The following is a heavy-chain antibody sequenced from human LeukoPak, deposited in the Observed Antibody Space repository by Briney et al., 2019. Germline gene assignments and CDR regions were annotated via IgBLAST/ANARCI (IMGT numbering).Heavy chain of an antibody. CDR2: IYHSGST. Sequence: GSLRLSCAASGFTFSNYAMSWVRQPPGKGLEWIGEIYHSGSTNYNPSLKSRVTISVDKSKNQFSLKLSSVTAADTAVYYCARDSGNCSSTSCYSWFDPWGQGTLVTVSS. J-gene: IGHJ5*02. D-gene: IGHD2-2*01. CDR3: ARDSGNCSSTSCYSWFDP. CDR1: GFTFSNYAM. V-gene: IGHV4-4*02.